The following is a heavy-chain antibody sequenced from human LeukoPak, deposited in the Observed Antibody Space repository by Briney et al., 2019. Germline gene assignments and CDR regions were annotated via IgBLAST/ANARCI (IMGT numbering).Heavy chain of an antibody. CDR3: TTDQRWDLDRGDD. Sequence: PGGSLRLSCAASGFTFRNAWMTWVRQAPGKGLEWVGRIKSNTDGGTTDYAAPVKGRFIISRDDSRNTMYLQMNSLKTEDTAVYYCTTDQRWDLDRGDDWGQGTLVTVSS. CDR1: GFTFRNAW. CDR2: IKSNTDGGTT. D-gene: IGHD1-26*01. V-gene: IGHV3-15*01. J-gene: IGHJ4*02.